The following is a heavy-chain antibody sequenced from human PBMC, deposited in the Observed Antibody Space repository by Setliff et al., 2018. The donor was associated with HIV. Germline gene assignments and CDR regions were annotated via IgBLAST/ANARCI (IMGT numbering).Heavy chain of an antibody. D-gene: IGHD2-21*02. V-gene: IGHV4-31*03. J-gene: IGHJ1*01. CDR2: IYYNGNT. CDR1: NGSISSGGYF. Sequence: PSETLSLTCSVSNGSISSGGYFWSWIRQHPGKGLEWIGYIYYNGNTYYNPSLKGRAAISLDTSENHFSLKLTSVTAADTAIYFCARGGRKDLTDNWGQGTLVTVS. CDR3: ARGGRKDLTDN.